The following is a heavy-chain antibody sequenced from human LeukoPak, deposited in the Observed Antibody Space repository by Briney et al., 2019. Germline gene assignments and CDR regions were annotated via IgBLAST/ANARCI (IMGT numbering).Heavy chain of an antibody. Sequence: SETLSLTCTVSGVSVSTTYNWGWVRRPPGKGLEWIGYSGNNNYNPSLKSRATISLDTSKNQFSLKLHSVTDADTAVYYCVRDYWGSLDYWGQGTLVTVSS. J-gene: IGHJ4*02. CDR2: SGNN. CDR3: VRDYWGSLDY. D-gene: IGHD7-27*01. CDR1: GVSVSTTYN. V-gene: IGHV4-61*01.